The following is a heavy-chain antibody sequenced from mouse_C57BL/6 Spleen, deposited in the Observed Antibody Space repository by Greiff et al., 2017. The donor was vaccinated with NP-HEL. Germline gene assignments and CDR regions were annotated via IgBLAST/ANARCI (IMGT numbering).Heavy chain of an antibody. Sequence: EVKLMESGGGLVKPGGSLKLSCAASGFTFSDYGMHWVRQAPEKGLEWVGYISSGSSTIYYADTVKGRFTISRDNAKNTLFLQMTSLRSEDTAMYYCARDAMDYWGQGTSVTVSS. CDR3: ARDAMDY. CDR1: GFTFSDYG. CDR2: ISSGSSTI. V-gene: IGHV5-17*01. J-gene: IGHJ4*01.